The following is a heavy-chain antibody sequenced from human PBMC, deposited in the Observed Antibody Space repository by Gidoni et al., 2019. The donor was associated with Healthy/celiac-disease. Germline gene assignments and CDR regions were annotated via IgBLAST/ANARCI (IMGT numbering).Heavy chain of an antibody. J-gene: IGHJ6*02. CDR2: IYYSGST. Sequence: SIYYSGSTYYNPSLKSRVTISVDTSKNQFSLKLSSVTAADTAVYYCARQSLPRQLWLLPPADYGMDVWGQGTTVTVSS. D-gene: IGHD5-18*01. V-gene: IGHV4-39*01. CDR3: ARQSLPRQLWLLPPADYGMDV.